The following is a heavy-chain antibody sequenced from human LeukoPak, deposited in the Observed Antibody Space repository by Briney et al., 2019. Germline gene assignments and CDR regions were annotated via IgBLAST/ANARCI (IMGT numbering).Heavy chain of an antibody. D-gene: IGHD3-10*01. CDR2: INPSSGDT. V-gene: IGHV1-2*06. Sequence: ASVKVSCKASAYTFTDYYVHWVRQAPGQGLEWMGRINPSSGDTNYAQNFQGRVTMTRDTSISTAYMELSRLRSDDTAVYYCARNYLDYYGSGSYEGGLDYWGQGTLVTVSS. CDR3: ARNYLDYYGSGSYEGGLDY. CDR1: AYTFTDYY. J-gene: IGHJ4*02.